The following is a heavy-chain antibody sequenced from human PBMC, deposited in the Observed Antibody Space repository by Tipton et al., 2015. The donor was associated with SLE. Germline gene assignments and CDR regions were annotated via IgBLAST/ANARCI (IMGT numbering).Heavy chain of an antibody. CDR1: GFTFEDYA. CDR3: AKDIGATGYSSGWYTGYFDY. V-gene: IGHV3-9*03. J-gene: IGHJ4*03. CDR2: ISWNSGTI. Sequence: SLRLSCVASGFTFEDYAMHWVRQVPGKGLEWVSGISWNSGTIGYADSVKGRFTISRDNAKNSLYLQMNSLRAEDMALYYCAKDIGATGYSSGWYTGYFDYWGQGTPVPASS. D-gene: IGHD6-13*01.